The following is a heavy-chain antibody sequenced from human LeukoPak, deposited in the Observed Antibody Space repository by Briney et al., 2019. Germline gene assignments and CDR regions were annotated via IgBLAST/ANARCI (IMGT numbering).Heavy chain of an antibody. CDR3: ARDSVGLWLNY. Sequence: ASVKVSCKASGYTFASYGISWVRQAPGQGLEWMGWIAVYKGNTDYAQKLQGRVTMTADTVTNTAFMELRNLKSDDTAVYYCARDSVGLWLNYWGQGTLVTVSS. CDR2: IAVYKGNT. CDR1: GYTFASYG. J-gene: IGHJ4*02. D-gene: IGHD5-18*01. V-gene: IGHV1-18*01.